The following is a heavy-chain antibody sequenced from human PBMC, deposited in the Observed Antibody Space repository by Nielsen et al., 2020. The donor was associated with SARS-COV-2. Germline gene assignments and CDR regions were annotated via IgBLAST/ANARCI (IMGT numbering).Heavy chain of an antibody. Sequence: VRQAPGKGLEWVSDISSSSSYTYYADSVKGRFTISRDNSKNTLYLQMNSLRAEDTAVYYCAKELPPSLGYWSGYYNPFDYWGQGTLVTVSS. J-gene: IGHJ4*02. CDR3: AKELPPSLGYWSGYYNPFDY. CDR2: ISSSSSYT. D-gene: IGHD3-3*01. V-gene: IGHV3-23*01.